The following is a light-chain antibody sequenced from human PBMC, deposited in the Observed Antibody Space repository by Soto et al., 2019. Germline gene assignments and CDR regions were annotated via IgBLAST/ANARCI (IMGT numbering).Light chain of an antibody. CDR2: GTS. J-gene: IGKJ1*01. CDR3: QQYGSWT. CDR1: QTISTNN. Sequence: EIVLTQSPGTLSVCPGERATLSCRASQTISTNNLAWYQQKPGQAPSLLIYGTSSRATGIPDRFSGSGSGTDFTLTISRLEPEDSAIYYCQQYGSWTFGQGTKVEIK. V-gene: IGKV3-20*01.